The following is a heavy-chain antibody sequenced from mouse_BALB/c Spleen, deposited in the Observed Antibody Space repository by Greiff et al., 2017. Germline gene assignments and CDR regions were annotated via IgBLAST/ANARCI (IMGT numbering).Heavy chain of an antibody. V-gene: IGHV1-80*01. CDR2: IYPGDGDT. J-gene: IGHJ4*01. Sequence: QVQLKESGAELVRPGSSVKISCKASGYAFSSYWMNWVKQRPGQGLEWIGQIYPGDGDTNYNGKFKGKATLTADKSSSTAYMQLSSLTSEDSAVYFCARYYRYDEDYAMDYWGQGTSVTVSS. D-gene: IGHD2-14*01. CDR3: ARYYRYDEDYAMDY. CDR1: GYAFSSYW.